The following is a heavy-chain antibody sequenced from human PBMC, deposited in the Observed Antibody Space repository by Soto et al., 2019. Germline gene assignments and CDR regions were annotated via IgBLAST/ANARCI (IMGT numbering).Heavy chain of an antibody. CDR3: ARDTAMVTGHYYYGMGV. D-gene: IGHD5-18*01. CDR1: GLTFSSYS. V-gene: IGHV3-21*01. Sequence: PWLCLRFSCLASGLTFSSYSMNWFRKAPGKGLEWVSSISSSSSYIYYAESVKGRFTISRDNAKNSLYLQMNSLRAEDTAVYYCARDTAMVTGHYYYGMGVRGRGTTFTVSS. CDR2: ISSSSSYI. J-gene: IGHJ6*02.